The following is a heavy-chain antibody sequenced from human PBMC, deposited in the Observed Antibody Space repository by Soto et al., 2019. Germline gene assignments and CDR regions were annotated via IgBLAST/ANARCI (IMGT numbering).Heavy chain of an antibody. CDR1: GFTFSSYG. J-gene: IGHJ4*02. CDR2: IWYDGSNK. D-gene: IGHD2-2*01. Sequence: GGSLRLSCAASGFTFSSYGMHWVRQAPGKGLEWVAVIWYDGSNKYYADSVKGRFTISRDNSKNTLYLQMNSLRAEDTAVYYCAREGYCSSTSCYAFDYWGQGTLVTVSS. V-gene: IGHV3-33*01. CDR3: AREGYCSSTSCYAFDY.